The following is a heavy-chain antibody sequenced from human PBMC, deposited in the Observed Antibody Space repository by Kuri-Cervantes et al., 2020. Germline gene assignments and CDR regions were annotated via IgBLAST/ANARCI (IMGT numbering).Heavy chain of an antibody. Sequence: SETLSLTCAVYGGSFSGYYWSWIRQPPGKGLEWIGEINHSGSTNYNPSLKSRVTISVDTSKNQFSLKLSSVTAADTAVYYCARSKFHGDYRGDAFDIWGQGTMVTVSS. V-gene: IGHV4-34*01. J-gene: IGHJ3*02. CDR3: ARSKFHGDYRGDAFDI. CDR1: GGSFSGYY. CDR2: INHSGST. D-gene: IGHD4-17*01.